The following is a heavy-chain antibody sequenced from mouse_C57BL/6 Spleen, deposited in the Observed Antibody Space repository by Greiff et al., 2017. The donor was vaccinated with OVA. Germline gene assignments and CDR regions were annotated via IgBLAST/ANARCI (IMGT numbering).Heavy chain of an antibody. CDR3: ARWGGLEGFAY. CDR2: IDPSDSYT. D-gene: IGHD2-4*01. Sequence: QVQLQQPGAELVKPGASVKLSCKASGYTFTSYWMQWVKQRPGQGLEWIGEIDPSDSYTNYNQKFKGKATLTVDTSSSTAYMQLSSLTSEDSAVYYCARWGGLEGFAYWGQGTLVTVSA. CDR1: GYTFTSYW. V-gene: IGHV1-50*01. J-gene: IGHJ3*01.